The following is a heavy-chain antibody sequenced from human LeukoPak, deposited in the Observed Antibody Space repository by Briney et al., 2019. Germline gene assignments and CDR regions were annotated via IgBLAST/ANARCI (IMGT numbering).Heavy chain of an antibody. CDR3: ATSGYSNIDY. CDR1: GFVFSSNS. J-gene: IGHJ4*02. Sequence: GGSLRLPCAASGFVFSSNSTIWVRQAPGKGLEWVSYISSSSSTIYYADSVEGRFTISRDNAKNSLYLQMNSLRAEDTAVYYCATSGYSNIDYWGQGTLVTVSS. CDR2: ISSSSSTI. V-gene: IGHV3-48*04. D-gene: IGHD4-11*01.